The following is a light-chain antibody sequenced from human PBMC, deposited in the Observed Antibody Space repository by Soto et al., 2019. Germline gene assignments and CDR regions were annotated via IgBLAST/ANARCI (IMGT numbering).Light chain of an antibody. V-gene: IGKV3-11*01. CDR2: DAS. Sequence: EIVLTQSPATLSSSPGERATLSCRASQNINTYLAWYQQKPGQAPRLLIYDASDRATGIPARFSGSGSGTAFTLTISGLEPEDFALYYCQQRYNWPLTFGGGTKVDI. CDR1: QNINTY. J-gene: IGKJ4*01. CDR3: QQRYNWPLT.